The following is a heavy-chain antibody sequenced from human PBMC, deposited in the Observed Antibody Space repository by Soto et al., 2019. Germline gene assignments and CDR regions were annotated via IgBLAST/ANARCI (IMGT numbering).Heavy chain of an antibody. D-gene: IGHD2-15*01. CDR2: INPSGTT. CDR1: GGSFSGYY. V-gene: IGHV4-34*01. J-gene: IGHJ4*02. Sequence: QVQLQQWGAGLLKPSETLSLTCAVYGGSFSGYYRSWIRHPPGTELAWNGMINPSGTTKNNPSLKSRVTISVDTSKNQFSLKLSSVTAADTAVYYCARGPHGGNTPGLDSWGQGSQVTVSS. CDR3: ARGPHGGNTPGLDS.